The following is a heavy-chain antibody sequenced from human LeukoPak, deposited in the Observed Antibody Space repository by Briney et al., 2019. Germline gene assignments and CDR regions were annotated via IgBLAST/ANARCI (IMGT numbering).Heavy chain of an antibody. D-gene: IGHD3-10*01. CDR1: GGSISSYY. CDR3: ARESYYYGSGSYYLQKGAISYYYYMDV. J-gene: IGHJ6*03. V-gene: IGHV4-4*07. Sequence: SETLSLTCTVSGGSISSYYWSWIRQPAGKGLEWIGRIYTSGSTNYNPSLKSRVTMSVDTSKNQFSLKLSSVTAADTAVYYCARESYYYGSGSYYLQKGAISYYYYMDVWGKGTTVTVSS. CDR2: IYTSGST.